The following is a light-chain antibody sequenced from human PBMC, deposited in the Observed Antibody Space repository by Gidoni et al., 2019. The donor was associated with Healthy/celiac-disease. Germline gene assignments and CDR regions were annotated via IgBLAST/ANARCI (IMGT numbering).Light chain of an antibody. J-gene: IGLJ2*01. Sequence: QSALTQPASVSGSPGQSITISCTGTSSDVGSYNLVSWYQQHPGKAPKLMIYEGSKRPSGVSNRFSGSKSGNTASLTISGLQAEDEADYYCCSYAGSSTPHVVFGGGTKLTVX. V-gene: IGLV2-23*01. CDR3: CSYAGSSTPHVV. CDR2: EGS. CDR1: SSDVGSYNL.